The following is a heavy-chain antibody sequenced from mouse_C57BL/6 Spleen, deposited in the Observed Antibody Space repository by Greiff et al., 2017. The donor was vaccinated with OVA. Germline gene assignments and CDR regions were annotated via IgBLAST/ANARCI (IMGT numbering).Heavy chain of an antibody. J-gene: IGHJ4*01. Sequence: VMLVESGPGLVAPSQSLSITCTVSGFSLTSYGVHWVRQPPGKGLEWLVVIWSDGSTTYNSALKSRLSISKDNSKSQVFLKMNSLQTDDTAMYYCARRGYYSNYVDYAMDYWGQGTSVTVSS. CDR1: GFSLTSYG. CDR3: ARRGYYSNYVDYAMDY. V-gene: IGHV2-6*03. D-gene: IGHD2-5*01. CDR2: IWSDGST.